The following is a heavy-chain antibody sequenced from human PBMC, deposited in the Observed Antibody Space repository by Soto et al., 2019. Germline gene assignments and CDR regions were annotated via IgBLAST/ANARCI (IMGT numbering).Heavy chain of an antibody. J-gene: IGHJ3*02. D-gene: IGHD2-2*01. V-gene: IGHV3-66*01. CDR3: AGGRERGYQLPHDAFDI. CDR1: GFTVSSNY. Sequence: GGSLRLSCAASGFTVSSNYMSWVRQAPGKGLEWVSVIYSGGSTYYADSVKGRFTISRDNSKNTLYLQMNSLRAEDTAVYYCAGGRERGYQLPHDAFDIWGQGTMVTVSS. CDR2: IYSGGST.